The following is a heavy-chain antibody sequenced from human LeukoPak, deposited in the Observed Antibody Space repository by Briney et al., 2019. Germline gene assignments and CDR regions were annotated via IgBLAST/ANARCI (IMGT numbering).Heavy chain of an antibody. CDR2: IIPIFGTA. V-gene: IGHV1-69*05. CDR1: GGTFSSYA. J-gene: IGHJ4*02. D-gene: IGHD5-24*01. Sequence: SVKVSCKASGGTFSSYAISWVRQAPGQGLEWMGGIIPIFGTANYAQKFQGRVTITTGESTSTAYMELSSLRSEDTAVYYCARDPRDGYNSLGYWGQGTLVTVSS. CDR3: ARDPRDGYNSLGY.